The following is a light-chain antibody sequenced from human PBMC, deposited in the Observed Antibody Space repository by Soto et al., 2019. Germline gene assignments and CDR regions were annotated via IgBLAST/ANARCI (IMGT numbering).Light chain of an antibody. CDR3: SSYAGSSTHVV. CDR2: EGS. CDR1: SSDVGSYNL. V-gene: IGLV2-23*01. J-gene: IGLJ2*01. Sequence: QSVLTQPASVSGSPGQSITNSCTGISSDVGSYNLVSWYQQHPGKAPKVMIYEGSKRPSGVSNRFSGSRPGNTASLTISGLQAEDEAHYYCSSYAGSSTHVVFGGGTKVTVL.